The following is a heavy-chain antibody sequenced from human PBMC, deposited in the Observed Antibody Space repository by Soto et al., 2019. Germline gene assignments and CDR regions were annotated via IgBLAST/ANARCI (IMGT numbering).Heavy chain of an antibody. CDR2: INPKSGGT. J-gene: IGHJ6*02. V-gene: IGHV1-2*04. D-gene: IGHD2-8*01. CDR3: ARGDSTDCSNGVCSFFYNHDMDV. CDR1: GYSFTDYH. Sequence: GASVKVSCKASGYSFTDYHIHWVRQAPGQGLEGLGRINPKSGGTSTAQKFQGWVTVTTDTSISTASMELTRLTSDDTAIYYCARGDSTDCSNGVCSFFYNHDMDVWGQGTTVTVSS.